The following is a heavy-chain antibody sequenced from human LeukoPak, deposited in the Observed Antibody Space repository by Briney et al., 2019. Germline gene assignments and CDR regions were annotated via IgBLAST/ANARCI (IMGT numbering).Heavy chain of an antibody. CDR3: ARGGSFNNY. CDR1: GLSFSSYA. CDR2: ISGSGGST. Sequence: GGSLRLSCAASGLSFSSYAMSWVRQVPGKGLEWVSSISGSGGSTYYADSVKGRFTISRDNAKNSLYLQMNSLRVEDTALYFCARGGSFNNYWGQGTLVTVSA. V-gene: IGHV3-23*01. D-gene: IGHD3-10*01. J-gene: IGHJ4*02.